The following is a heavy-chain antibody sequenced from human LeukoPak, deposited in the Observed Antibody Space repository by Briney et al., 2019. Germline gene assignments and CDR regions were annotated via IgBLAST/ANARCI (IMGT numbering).Heavy chain of an antibody. V-gene: IGHV3-53*01. CDR2: IYSGGST. CDR1: GFIFSSFW. D-gene: IGHD2-15*01. J-gene: IGHJ3*02. CDR3: ARDRLYDHDAFDI. Sequence: GGSLRLSCAASGFIFSSFWMSWVRQAPGKGLEWVSVIYSGGSTYYADSVKGRFTISRDNSKNTLDLQMNSLRAEDTAVYYCARDRLYDHDAFDIWGQGTMVTVSS.